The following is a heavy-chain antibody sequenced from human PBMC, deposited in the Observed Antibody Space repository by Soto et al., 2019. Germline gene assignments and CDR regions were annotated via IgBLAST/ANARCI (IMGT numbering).Heavy chain of an antibody. CDR2: ISGSGGST. CDR1: GFTFSSYA. D-gene: IGHD3-16*02. J-gene: IGHJ4*02. Sequence: GGSLRLSCAASGFTFSSYAMSWVRQAPGKGLEWVSAISGSGGSTYYADSVKGRFTISRDNSKNTLYLQMNSLRAEDTAVYYCAKVTRLHLGELSFWSDYWGQGTLVTVSS. V-gene: IGHV3-23*01. CDR3: AKVTRLHLGELSFWSDY.